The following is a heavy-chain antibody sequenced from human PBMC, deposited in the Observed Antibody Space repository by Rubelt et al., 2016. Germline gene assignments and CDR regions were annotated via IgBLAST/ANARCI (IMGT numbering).Heavy chain of an antibody. CDR1: GYTLTTLA. CDR2: IKSNTGDP. J-gene: IGHJ5*02. Sequence: QVQLVQSGAEVKKPGASVKVSCKASGYTLTTLAMNWVRQAPGQGLEWMGWIKSNTGDPTYAKGFTGRFVFSLDTSVNTAYLQISSLQPEDTAVYFCARGHYGAWGQGTLVTVSS. V-gene: IGHV7-4-1*02. D-gene: IGHD4/OR15-4a*01. CDR3: ARGHYGA.